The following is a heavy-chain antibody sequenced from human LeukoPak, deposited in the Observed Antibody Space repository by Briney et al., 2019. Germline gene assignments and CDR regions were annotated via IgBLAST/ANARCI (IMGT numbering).Heavy chain of an antibody. J-gene: IGHJ4*02. D-gene: IGHD3-22*01. CDR2: IYYSGST. Sequence: SETLSLTCTVSGGSISSYYWSWIRQPPGKELEWIGYIYYSGSTNYNPSLKTRVTISVDTSKNQFSLKLSSVTAADTAVYYCARSFYYDSRVPPGYWGQGTLVTVSS. V-gene: IGHV4-59*08. CDR3: ARSFYYDSRVPPGY. CDR1: GGSISSYY.